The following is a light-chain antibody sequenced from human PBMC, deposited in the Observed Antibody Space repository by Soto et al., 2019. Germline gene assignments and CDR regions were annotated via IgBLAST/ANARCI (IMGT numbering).Light chain of an antibody. V-gene: IGKV1-5*01. CDR3: QQHRSYPVT. J-gene: IGKJ4*01. CDR1: QSISIW. CDR2: DAS. Sequence: DIQRTQYPSKLPASVGNRVTITCRASQSISIWLSWYQQKPGKAPNLIIYDASNLKSGVPSRFSGSGSGTEFTLTISSLQPEDFASYYCQQHRSYPVTFGGGTKVDI.